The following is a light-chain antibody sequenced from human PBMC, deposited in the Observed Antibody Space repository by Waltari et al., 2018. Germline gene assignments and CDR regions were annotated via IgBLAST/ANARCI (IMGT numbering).Light chain of an antibody. J-gene: IGKJ5*01. Sequence: EIVLTQSPATLSLSPGERATLSCRASQSVSSYSAWYQQKPGQAPRLLIYDASNRATGIPARFSGSGSGTDFTLTISSLEPEDFAVYYCQHRSNWPPITFGQGTRLEIK. CDR3: QHRSNWPPIT. V-gene: IGKV3-11*01. CDR2: DAS. CDR1: QSVSSY.